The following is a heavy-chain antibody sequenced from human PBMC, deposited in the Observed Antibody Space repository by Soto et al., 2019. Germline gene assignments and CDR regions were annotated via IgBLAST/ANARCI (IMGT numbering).Heavy chain of an antibody. CDR2: IYYTGST. CDR1: GASITNENYY. CDR3: ARHPRTNSYGVGHAYP. V-gene: IGHV4-39*01. D-gene: IGHD4-17*01. J-gene: IGHJ5*02. Sequence: SETLSLTCTVSGASITNENYYWGWIRQAPWKGLEWIGTIYYTGSTSYNPSLRSRVTISADTSRSQFSLKLSSVTAADTAVYYCARHPRTNSYGVGHAYPWGQGXLVTVYS.